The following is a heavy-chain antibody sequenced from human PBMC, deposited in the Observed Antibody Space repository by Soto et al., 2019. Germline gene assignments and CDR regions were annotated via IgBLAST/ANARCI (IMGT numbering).Heavy chain of an antibody. CDR1: GGSISSGGYY. D-gene: IGHD3-22*01. CDR2: IYYTGST. Sequence: SETLSLTCTVSGGSISSGGYYWSWIRQHPEKGLEWIGYIYYTGSTHYNPSLQSRVAISVDTSKNQFSLKLNSVTAADTAVYYCARLDYSSYSGYYYGLDVWGQGTTVTVSS. V-gene: IGHV4-31*03. CDR3: ARLDYSSYSGYYYGLDV. J-gene: IGHJ6*02.